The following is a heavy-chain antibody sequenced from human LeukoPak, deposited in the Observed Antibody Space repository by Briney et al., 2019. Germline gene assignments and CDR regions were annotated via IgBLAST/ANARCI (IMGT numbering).Heavy chain of an antibody. CDR1: GYSFTSYW. CDR2: IYPGDSDT. CDR3: ARHHRVIAAAGGNWFDP. J-gene: IGHJ5*02. D-gene: IGHD6-13*01. V-gene: IGHV5-51*01. Sequence: GESLKISCNGSGYSFTSYWIGWVRQMPGKGLEWMGIIYPGDSDTRYSPSFQGQVTISADKSISTAYLQWSSLKASDTGMYYCARHHRVIAAAGGNWFDPWGQGTLVTVSS.